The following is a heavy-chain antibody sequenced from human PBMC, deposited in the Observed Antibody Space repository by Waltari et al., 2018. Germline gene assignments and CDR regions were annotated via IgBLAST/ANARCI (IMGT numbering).Heavy chain of an antibody. Sequence: QVQLQESGPGLVKPSETLSLTCTVSGGSISSYYWSWIRQTPGKGLEWIGYIYYSGSTNNNPSLKSRVTISVDTSKNQFSLKLSSVTAADTAVYYCARVGAGGNYYYYYYMDVWGKGTTVTVSS. J-gene: IGHJ6*03. CDR1: GGSISSYY. V-gene: IGHV4-59*01. D-gene: IGHD1-26*01. CDR3: ARVGAGGNYYYYYYMDV. CDR2: IYYSGST.